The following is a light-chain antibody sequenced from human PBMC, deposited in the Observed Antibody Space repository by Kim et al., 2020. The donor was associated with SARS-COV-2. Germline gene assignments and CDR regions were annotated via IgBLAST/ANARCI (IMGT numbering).Light chain of an antibody. V-gene: IGKV2-30*02. CDR2: KVS. CDR3: MQGTSWPFT. J-gene: IGKJ2*01. Sequence: DVVLTQSPLSLPVTLGQPASISCRSSQSLVHSNGDTYLNWFQQRPGQSPRRLIYKVSNRDSGVPDRFSGSGSGGDFTLKISRVEAEDVGVYYCMQGTSWPFTFGQGTKLEI. CDR1: QSLVHSNGDTY.